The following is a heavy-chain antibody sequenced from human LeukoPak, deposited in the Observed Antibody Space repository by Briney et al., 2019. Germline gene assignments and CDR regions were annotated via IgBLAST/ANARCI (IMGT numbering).Heavy chain of an antibody. J-gene: IGHJ5*02. D-gene: IGHD6-13*01. V-gene: IGHV3-7*01. CDR2: IKQDGSEK. CDR1: GFTFSSYW. Sequence: GGSLRLSCAASGFTFSSYWMSWVRQAPGKGLEWVANIKQDGSEKSYVDSVKGRFTISRDNAKNSLYLQMNSLRAEDTAVYYCARVRYSSSWLTPPNWFDPWGQGTLVTVSS. CDR3: ARVRYSSSWLTPPNWFDP.